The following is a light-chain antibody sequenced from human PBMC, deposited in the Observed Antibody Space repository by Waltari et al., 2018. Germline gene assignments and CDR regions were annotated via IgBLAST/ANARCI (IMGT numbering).Light chain of an antibody. J-gene: IGKJ2*03. CDR2: KAS. Sequence: QMTQSPSTLSASVGDTITITCRASQSISNYLAWYQQKPGKAPKLLIYKASSSGSGVPSRFSGSGSGTEFTLTISSLQPDDFATYYCQQYNTYSSFGQGTKLEIK. V-gene: IGKV1-5*03. CDR3: QQYNTYSS. CDR1: QSISNY.